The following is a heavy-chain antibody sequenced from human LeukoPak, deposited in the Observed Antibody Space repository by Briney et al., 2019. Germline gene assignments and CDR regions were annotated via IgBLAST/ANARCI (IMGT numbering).Heavy chain of an antibody. CDR3: ARPHSSGCFDY. J-gene: IGHJ4*02. D-gene: IGHD6-19*01. V-gene: IGHV3-7*01. Sequence: GGSLRLSCAASGFTFSGYWMNWVRQAPGKGLEWVANIKIHGSEKSYVDSVKGRFAISRDNAKNSLYLQMNSPRAEDTAVYYCARPHSSGCFDYWGQGTLVTVSS. CDR1: GFTFSGYW. CDR2: IKIHGSEK.